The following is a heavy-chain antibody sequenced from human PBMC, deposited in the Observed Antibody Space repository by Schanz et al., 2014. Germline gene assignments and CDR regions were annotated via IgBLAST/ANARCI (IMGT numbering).Heavy chain of an antibody. J-gene: IGHJ4*02. CDR1: GGTFSTYT. V-gene: IGHV1-69*09. CDR3: AQDFSGYPAY. CDR2: IIPILGIA. Sequence: QVQVEQSGPEVKKPGSSVKVSCKASGGTFSTYTISWVRQAPGQGLEWMGRIIPILGIANYAQNFQGRVTITADKSTSTAYMELTSLRSEDTAVYYCAQDFSGYPAYWGQGTLVTVSS. D-gene: IGHD5-12*01.